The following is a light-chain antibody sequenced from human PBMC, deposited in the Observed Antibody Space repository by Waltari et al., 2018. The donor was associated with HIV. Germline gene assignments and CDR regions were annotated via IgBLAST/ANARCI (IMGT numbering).Light chain of an antibody. CDR2: SDN. J-gene: IGLJ3*02. CDR3: AAWDDSLNGWV. CDR1: TANIGNNT. V-gene: IGLV1-44*01. Sequence: RVTISCSGSTANIGNNTVNWYQQLPGTAPKLLFYSDNQRPSGVPDRFSGFKSGTSASLAISGLQSEDEADYYCAAWDDSLNGWVFGGGTKLTVL.